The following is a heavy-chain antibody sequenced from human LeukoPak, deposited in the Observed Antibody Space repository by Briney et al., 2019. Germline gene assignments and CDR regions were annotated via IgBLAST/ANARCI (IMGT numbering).Heavy chain of an antibody. J-gene: IGHJ4*02. CDR3: ARLIPGTTGLRKNYFDY. CDR2: ISASGNT. D-gene: IGHD1-20*01. V-gene: IGHV4-4*09. CDR1: GDSISSSY. Sequence: SETLSLTCTVSGDSISSSYWNWIRQTPGKGLEWIGYISASGNTNYNPSLKSRIIVSVDMSKNQFSLKLSSVTAADTAVYYCARLIPGTTGLRKNYFDYWGQGTLVTVSS.